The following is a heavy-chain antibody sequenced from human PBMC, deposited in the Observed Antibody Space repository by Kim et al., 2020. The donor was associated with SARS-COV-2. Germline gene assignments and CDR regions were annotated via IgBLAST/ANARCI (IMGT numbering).Heavy chain of an antibody. Sequence: GGSLRLSCAASGFTFSSYGMHWVRQAPGKGLEWVAVISYDGSNKYYADSVKGRFTISRDNSKNTLYLQMNSLRAEDTAVYYCAKDLTSGGVDAFDIWGQGTMVTVSS. J-gene: IGHJ3*02. CDR1: GFTFSSYG. V-gene: IGHV3-30*18. CDR3: AKDLTSGGVDAFDI. CDR2: ISYDGSNK. D-gene: IGHD3-10*01.